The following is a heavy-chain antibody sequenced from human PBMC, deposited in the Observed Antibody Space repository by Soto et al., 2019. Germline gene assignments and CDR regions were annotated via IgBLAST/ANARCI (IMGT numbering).Heavy chain of an antibody. D-gene: IGHD1-26*01. Sequence: QPGGSLRLSCAASGFTFSSYGMHWVRQAPGKGLEWVAVISYDGSNKYYADSVKGRFTISRDNSKNTLYPQMNSLRAEDTAVYYCAKDLSGSYLFDYWGQGTLVTVSS. J-gene: IGHJ4*02. CDR3: AKDLSGSYLFDY. V-gene: IGHV3-30*18. CDR2: ISYDGSNK. CDR1: GFTFSSYG.